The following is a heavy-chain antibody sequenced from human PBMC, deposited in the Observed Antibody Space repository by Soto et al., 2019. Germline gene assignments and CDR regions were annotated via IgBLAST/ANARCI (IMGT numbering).Heavy chain of an antibody. CDR1: GGSISSYY. V-gene: IGHV4-59*08. Sequence: QVQLQESGPGLVKPSETLSLTCTVSGGSISSYYWSWIRKPPGKGLEGIGYIYYSGSTNYNPPLKSRVTISVDTSKNQFSLKLSSVTAADTAVYYCARRWGRSFDYWGQGTLVTVSS. J-gene: IGHJ4*02. D-gene: IGHD2-15*01. CDR3: ARRWGRSFDY. CDR2: IYYSGST.